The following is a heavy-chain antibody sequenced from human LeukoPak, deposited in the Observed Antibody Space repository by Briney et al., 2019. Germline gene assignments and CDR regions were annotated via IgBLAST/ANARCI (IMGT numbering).Heavy chain of an antibody. Sequence: PGGSLRLSCAASGFSFNIYSMYWVRQAPGKGLEWVSITNSADESKYYADSVKGRFTISRDNSKNTLYLQMNSLRAEDTAVYYCATGRRDGYHLLVPFDIWSQGTMVTVSS. CDR1: GFSFNIYS. D-gene: IGHD5-24*01. J-gene: IGHJ3*02. CDR3: ATGRRDGYHLLVPFDI. CDR2: TNSADESK. V-gene: IGHV3-23*01.